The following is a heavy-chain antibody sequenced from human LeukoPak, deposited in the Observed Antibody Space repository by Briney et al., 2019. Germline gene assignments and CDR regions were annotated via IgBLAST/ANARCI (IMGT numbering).Heavy chain of an antibody. D-gene: IGHD5-18*01. CDR1: GFTFSDYY. CDR2: ISSSGSTI. Sequence: GGSLRLSCAASGFTFSDYYMSWIRQAPGKGLEWVSYISSSGSTIYYADSVKGRFTISRDNAKNSLYLQMNSLRAEDTAVYYCARDLEDTAMVIHDYWGQGTLVTVSS. V-gene: IGHV3-11*01. J-gene: IGHJ4*02. CDR3: ARDLEDTAMVIHDY.